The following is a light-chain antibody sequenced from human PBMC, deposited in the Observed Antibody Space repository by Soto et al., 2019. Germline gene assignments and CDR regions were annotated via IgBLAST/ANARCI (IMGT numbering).Light chain of an antibody. CDR2: EVT. CDR3: CSYAGNRTYV. J-gene: IGLJ1*01. Sequence: SVLTQPPSASGSPGQSVTISCTGTSSDVGGYNYVSWYQQHPGEAPKLIIYEVTKRPSGVPDRFSGSKSGNTASLTVSGPQAEKEADYHCCSYAGNRTYVFGSGTRAPVL. CDR1: SSDVGGYNY. V-gene: IGLV2-8*01.